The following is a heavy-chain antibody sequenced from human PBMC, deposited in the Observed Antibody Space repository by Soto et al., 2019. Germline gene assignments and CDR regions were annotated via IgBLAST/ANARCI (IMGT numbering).Heavy chain of an antibody. CDR2: INPSGGRT. V-gene: IGHV1-46*01. CDR1: GYTFTTHY. D-gene: IGHD3-10*01. Sequence: QVQLVQSGAEVKKPGASVTVSCKASGYTFTTHYMHWVRQAPGQGLEWMGIINPSGGRTTYALKFQGRVSLTSDTSTNTVYMEPSSLRSEDTAVYYCARAGENYGSGTFSPPLRYDFNSWGQGTLVTVSS. CDR3: ARAGENYGSGTFSPPLRYDFNS. J-gene: IGHJ4*02.